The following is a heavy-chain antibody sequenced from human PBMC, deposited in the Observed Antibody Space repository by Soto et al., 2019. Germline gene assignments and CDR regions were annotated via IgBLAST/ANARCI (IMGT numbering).Heavy chain of an antibody. D-gene: IGHD2-2*01. V-gene: IGHV4-34*01. CDR1: GGSVSDNY. CDR3: ARGGCGSTSCYAVDY. J-gene: IGHJ4*02. Sequence: QVQLQQWGAGLLKPSETLSLTCAVYGGSVSDNYWSWIRQPPGKGLEWIGEINHSGSTNYNPSLKSRVTISVDTSKNRFSLKLSSVTAADTAVYYCARGGCGSTSCYAVDYWGQGTLVTVSP. CDR2: INHSGST.